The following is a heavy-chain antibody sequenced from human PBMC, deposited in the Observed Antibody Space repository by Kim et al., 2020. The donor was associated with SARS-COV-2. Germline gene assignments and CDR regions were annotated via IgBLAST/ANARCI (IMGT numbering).Heavy chain of an antibody. CDR3: TREEGGSIRIFGVVTRYGMGV. CDR1: GFTFSSYE. V-gene: IGHV3-48*03. D-gene: IGHD3-3*01. J-gene: IGHJ6*02. Sequence: GGSLRLSCAASGFTFSSYEMNWVRQAPGKGLEWVSYISSSGSTIYYADSVKGRFTISRDNAKNSLYLQMNSLRAEDTAVYYCTREEGGSIRIFGVVTRYGMGVWGQGTTVTVSS. CDR2: ISSSGSTI.